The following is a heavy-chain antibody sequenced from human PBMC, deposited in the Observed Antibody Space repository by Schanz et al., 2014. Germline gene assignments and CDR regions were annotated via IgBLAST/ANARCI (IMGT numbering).Heavy chain of an antibody. Sequence: QVQLVQSGAEVKKPGASVKVSCKASGYTFTSYYIHWFRQAPGQGLEWMGLINPSVGNTNYAQKFRGRVTMTRDASTSTVYMELSSLRSEDTAVYFCARGPSTGAFDIWGRGTMVTVSS. J-gene: IGHJ3*02. CDR1: GYTFTSYY. CDR2: INPSVGNT. V-gene: IGHV1-46*03. CDR3: ARGPSTGAFDI.